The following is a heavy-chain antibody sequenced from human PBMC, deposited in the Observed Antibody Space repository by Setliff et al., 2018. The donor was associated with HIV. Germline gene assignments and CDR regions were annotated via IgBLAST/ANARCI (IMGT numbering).Heavy chain of an antibody. CDR3: ARDRLHYYDSSVYYYGAPFDI. CDR1: GYTFTSYY. V-gene: IGHV1-46*01. Sequence: ASVKVSCKASGYTFTSYYMHWVRQDPGQGLEWMGMINPSGVTANYAQKFQGRITMTRDTSTSTVYMELRSLRSEDTAVYYCARDRLHYYDSSVYYYGAPFDIWGQGTMVTVSS. CDR2: INPSGVTA. J-gene: IGHJ3*02. D-gene: IGHD3-22*01.